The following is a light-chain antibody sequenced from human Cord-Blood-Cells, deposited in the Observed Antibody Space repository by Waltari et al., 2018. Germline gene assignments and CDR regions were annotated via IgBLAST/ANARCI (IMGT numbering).Light chain of an antibody. V-gene: IGKV4-1*01. Sequence: DIVMTQSPDSLAVSLGERATINCKSSQSVLYSSNNKNYLAWYQHKPGQPPKLLIYWASTRETGFPDRFGGSGSGTDFTLTISSLQAEDVAVYYCQQYYSTLTFGGGTKVEIK. CDR3: QQYYSTLT. J-gene: IGKJ4*01. CDR1: QSVLYSSNNKNY. CDR2: WAS.